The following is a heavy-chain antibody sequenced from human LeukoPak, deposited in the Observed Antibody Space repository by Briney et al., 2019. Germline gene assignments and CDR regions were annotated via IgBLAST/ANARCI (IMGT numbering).Heavy chain of an antibody. CDR3: ARTLGAYCSSANCYYYYYMDV. D-gene: IGHD2-2*01. CDR1: GGSISRYS. Sequence: SETLSLTCTVSGGSISRYSWNWLRQPPGKGLEWIGYISYIGTTDYNPSLKSRVTISVDMSKNQFSLKLSSVTAADTAVYYCARTLGAYCSSANCYYYYYMDVWGKGTTVTVSS. CDR2: ISYIGTT. J-gene: IGHJ6*03. V-gene: IGHV4-59*12.